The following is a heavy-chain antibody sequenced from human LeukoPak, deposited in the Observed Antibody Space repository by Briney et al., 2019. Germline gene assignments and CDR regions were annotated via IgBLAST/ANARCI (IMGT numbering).Heavy chain of an antibody. CDR3: AKGDFWSGYSAFGI. Sequence: GGSLRLSCAASGITFTSSGMHWVRQSPGKGLEWVAFIRYDGSNDNHADSVKGRFTISRDNSKNTLYLQMNSLRIEDTAVYYCAKGDFWSGYSAFGIWGQGTMVTVSS. CDR2: IRYDGSND. CDR1: GITFTSSG. J-gene: IGHJ3*02. D-gene: IGHD3-3*01. V-gene: IGHV3-30*02.